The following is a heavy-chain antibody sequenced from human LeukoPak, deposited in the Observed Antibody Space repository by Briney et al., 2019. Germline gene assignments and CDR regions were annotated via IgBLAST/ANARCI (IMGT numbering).Heavy chain of an antibody. CDR1: GFTFDDYA. D-gene: IGHD4-17*01. CDR2: ISGDGGST. Sequence: GGSLRLACAASGFTFDDYAMHWVRQAPGKGLEWVSLISGDGGSTYYADSVKGRFTISRDNSKNSLYLQMNSLRTEDTALYYCAKPDYGDYVPWFDYWGQGTLVTVSS. CDR3: AKPDYGDYVPWFDY. J-gene: IGHJ4*02. V-gene: IGHV3-43*02.